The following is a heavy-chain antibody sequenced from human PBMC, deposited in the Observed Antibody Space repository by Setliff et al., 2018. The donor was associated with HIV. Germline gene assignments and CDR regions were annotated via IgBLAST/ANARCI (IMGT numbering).Heavy chain of an antibody. CDR2: INHGGST. J-gene: IGHJ4*02. CDR3: ARGRGSSSSWPIDY. D-gene: IGHD6-13*01. V-gene: IGHV4-34*01. CDR1: DGSFSGYY. Sequence: SETLSLTCAVYDGSFSGYYWSWIRQPPGKGLEWIGEINHGGSTNYNPSLKGRFTISVDTSKNQFSLKLSSVTAADTAVYFCARGRGSSSSWPIDYWGQGTLVTVSS.